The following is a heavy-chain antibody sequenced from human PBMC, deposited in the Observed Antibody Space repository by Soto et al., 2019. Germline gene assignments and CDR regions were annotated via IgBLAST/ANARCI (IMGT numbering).Heavy chain of an antibody. J-gene: IGHJ6*03. CDR1: GYTFTGYY. V-gene: IGHV1-2*04. Sequence: QVQLVQSGAEVKKPGASVKVSCKASGYTFTGYYMHWVRQAPGQGLEWMGWINPNSGGTNDAQKFRGWVTMTRDTSISTAYMELSRMRSDDTAVYYCASQRLGYYYMDVWGKGTTVTVSS. CDR2: INPNSGGT. CDR3: ASQRLGYYYMDV.